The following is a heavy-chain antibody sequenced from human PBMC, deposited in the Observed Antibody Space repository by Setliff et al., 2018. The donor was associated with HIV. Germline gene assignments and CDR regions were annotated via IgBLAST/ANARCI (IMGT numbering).Heavy chain of an antibody. V-gene: IGHV4-39*01. D-gene: IGHD4-17*01. Sequence: SETLSLTCTVSGDSISRRIYYWGWIRQPPGKGLEWIGNFYYSGSSHYNPSLKSRVTISVDTSKNQFSLKLTSVTAAGTAMYYCASFFVTTVTNQDYWGQGTPVTVSS. CDR3: ASFFVTTVTNQDY. CDR1: GDSISRRIYY. J-gene: IGHJ4*02. CDR2: FYYSGSS.